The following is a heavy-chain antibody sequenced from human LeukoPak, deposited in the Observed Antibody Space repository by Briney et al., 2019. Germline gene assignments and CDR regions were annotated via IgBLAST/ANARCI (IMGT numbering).Heavy chain of an antibody. J-gene: IGHJ6*02. V-gene: IGHV3-73*01. Sequence: GGTLRRYCAAPGVTFTGAAMHWLRQASGKGLEWVGRIRSKANSYATAYAASVKGRFTISRDDSKNTAYLKMNSLKSEDTAVYCCTRRIIAARPDYFGMDVWGQGTTVTVSS. D-gene: IGHD6-13*01. CDR2: IRSKANSYAT. CDR1: GVTFTGAA. CDR3: TRRIIAARPDYFGMDV.